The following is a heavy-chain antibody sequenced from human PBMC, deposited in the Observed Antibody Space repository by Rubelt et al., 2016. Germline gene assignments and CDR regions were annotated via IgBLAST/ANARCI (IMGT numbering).Heavy chain of an antibody. CDR3: AKASSSWGGAFDY. Sequence: GGGVVQPGRSLRLSCAASGFTFSSYGMHWVRQAPGKGLEWVAVISYDGSNKYYADSVKGRFTISRDNSKNTLYLQMNSLRAEDTAVYYCAKASSSWGGAFDYWGQGTLVTVSS. V-gene: IGHV3-30*18. CDR2: ISYDGSNK. CDR1: GFTFSSYG. J-gene: IGHJ4*02. D-gene: IGHD6-13*01.